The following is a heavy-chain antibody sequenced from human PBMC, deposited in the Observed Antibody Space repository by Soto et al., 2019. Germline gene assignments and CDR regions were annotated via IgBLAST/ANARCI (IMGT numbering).Heavy chain of an antibody. CDR3: ATDSQRRFFQWLREYLYYNMDV. V-gene: IGHV3-15*07. CDR2: VKTTADGGTT. J-gene: IGHJ6*02. D-gene: IGHD3-3*01. CDR1: GFSFNNAW. Sequence: EVQLVESGGGLVKPGGSLRLSCAASGFSFNNAWMNWVRQAPGKGLEWVGHVKTTADGGTTEYAAPVKGRFTISRDDSKNTLYLQMNSLKTEDTAVDYCATDSQRRFFQWLREYLYYNMDVWGQGTTVTVSS.